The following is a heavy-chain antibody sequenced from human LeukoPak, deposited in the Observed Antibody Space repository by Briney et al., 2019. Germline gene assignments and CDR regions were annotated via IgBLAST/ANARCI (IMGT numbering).Heavy chain of an antibody. J-gene: IGHJ4*02. CDR2: ISGTGGYT. D-gene: IGHD2-21*02. CDR1: GFTFSTYT. Sequence: GGSLRLSCAASGFTFSTYTMNWVRQAPGKGLEWVSAISGTGGYTYYTDSVKGRFTISRDNSKNTLYLQMDSLRAEDTAVYYCARVSPAYCGGDCYSLYFDYWGQGTLVTVSS. CDR3: ARVSPAYCGGDCYSLYFDY. V-gene: IGHV3-23*01.